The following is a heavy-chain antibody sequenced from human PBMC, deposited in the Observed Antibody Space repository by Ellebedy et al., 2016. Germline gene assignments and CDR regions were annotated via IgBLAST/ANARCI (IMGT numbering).Heavy chain of an antibody. CDR2: TSGSGFNT. Sequence: GESLKISXAASGFTFRSYAMNWVRQAPGKGLEWVSTTSGSGFNTYYADSVKGRFTISRDNSKNTVYLQMNTLRAEDTAVYYCARRLGSYSPGSYYYIDVWGKGTTVTVSS. CDR1: GFTFRSYA. D-gene: IGHD1-26*01. V-gene: IGHV3-23*01. J-gene: IGHJ6*03. CDR3: ARRLGSYSPGSYYYIDV.